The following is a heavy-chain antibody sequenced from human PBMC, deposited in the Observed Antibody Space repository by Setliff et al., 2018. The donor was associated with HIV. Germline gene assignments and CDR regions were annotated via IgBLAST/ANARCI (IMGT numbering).Heavy chain of an antibody. CDR1: GFTFNHYA. V-gene: IGHV1-69*10. D-gene: IGHD2-21*02. CDR2: TIPMSDIP. J-gene: IGHJ4*02. CDR3: ASPTAIPH. Sequence: SVKVSCKASGFTFNHYALSWVRQAPGQRPEWMGGTIPMSDIPNYAQNFQGRVTITADHSTTTTYMELSSLRPEDTAVYYCASPTAIPHWGQGTLVTVSS.